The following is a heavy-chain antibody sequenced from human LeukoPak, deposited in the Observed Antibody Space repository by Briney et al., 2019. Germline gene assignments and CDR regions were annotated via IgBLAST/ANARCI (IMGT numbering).Heavy chain of an antibody. CDR2: INGSGGST. V-gene: IGHV3-23*01. J-gene: IGHJ4*02. CDR1: GFTFSSYA. D-gene: IGHD2-15*01. CDR3: AKDAHPYCSGGSCYGGDY. Sequence: GGSLRLSCAASGFTFSSYAMSWVRQAPGKGLEWVSAINGSGGSTYYADSVKGRFTISRDNSKNTLYLQMNSLRAEDTAVYYCAKDAHPYCSGGSCYGGDYWGQGTLVTVSS.